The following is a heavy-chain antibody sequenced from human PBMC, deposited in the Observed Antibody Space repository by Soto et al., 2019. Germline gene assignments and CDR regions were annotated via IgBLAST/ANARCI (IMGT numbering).Heavy chain of an antibody. Sequence: SVKVSCKASGGTFSSYAISWVRQAPGQGLEWMGGIIPIFGTANYAQKFQGRVTITADKSTSTAYMELSSLRSEDTAVYYCARVVYYDSSGYSYYYYYGMDVWGQGTTVTV. CDR1: GGTFSSYA. CDR2: IIPIFGTA. CDR3: ARVVYYDSSGYSYYYYYGMDV. V-gene: IGHV1-69*06. D-gene: IGHD3-22*01. J-gene: IGHJ6*02.